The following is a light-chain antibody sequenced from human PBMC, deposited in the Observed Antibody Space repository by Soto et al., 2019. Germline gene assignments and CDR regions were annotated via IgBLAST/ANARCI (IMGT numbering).Light chain of an antibody. J-gene: IGKJ4*01. CDR2: GAS. Sequence: EIVMTQSPATLSVSPGERATLSCRASQSVTTNLAWYQQKAGQAPRLLIYGASTRATGIPARFSGSGSETEFTLNIRSLQSEDFAVYYCQQYNDWPPLTLAGGTKVDIK. CDR3: QQYNDWPPLT. CDR1: QSVTTN. V-gene: IGKV3-15*01.